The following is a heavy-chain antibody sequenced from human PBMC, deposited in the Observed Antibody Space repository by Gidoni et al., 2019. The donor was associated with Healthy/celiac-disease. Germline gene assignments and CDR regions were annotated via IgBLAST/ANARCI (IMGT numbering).Heavy chain of an antibody. CDR2: ISGSGGST. V-gene: IGHV3-23*01. CDR3: AKVVADYDILTGRGPYYFDY. J-gene: IGHJ4*02. D-gene: IGHD3-9*01. CDR1: GFTFSSYA. Sequence: EVQLLESGGGLVQPGGSLRLSCAASGFTFSSYAMSWVRQAPGKGLEWVSAISGSGGSTYYADSVKGRFTISRDNSKNTLYLQMNSLRAEDTAVYYCAKVVADYDILTGRGPYYFDYWGQGTLVTVSS.